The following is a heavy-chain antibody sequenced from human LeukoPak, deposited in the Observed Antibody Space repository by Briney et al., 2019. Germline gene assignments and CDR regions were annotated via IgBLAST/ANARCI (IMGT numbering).Heavy chain of an antibody. J-gene: IGHJ4*02. CDR2: INSDGSST. D-gene: IGHD3-10*01. Sequence: GGSLRLSCVASEFTFSSYWMNWVRQAPGKGLVRVSRINSDGSSTSYADSVKGRFTISRDNAKNTLYLQMNSLRAEDTAVYYCARDYTMVRGVIDYWGQGILVTVSS. V-gene: IGHV3-74*01. CDR3: ARDYTMVRGVIDY. CDR1: EFTFSSYW.